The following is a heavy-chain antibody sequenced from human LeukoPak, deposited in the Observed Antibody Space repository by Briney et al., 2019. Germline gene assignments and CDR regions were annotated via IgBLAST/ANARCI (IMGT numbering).Heavy chain of an antibody. D-gene: IGHD3-22*01. V-gene: IGHV3-48*04. CDR3: ARAGRGYYWVDY. J-gene: IGHJ4*02. Sequence: PGGSLRLSCEASGFTFSNYSMNWVRQAPGKGLEWVSCISSRADTIYYADSVKGRFTISRDNAKNSLYLQMNSPRAEDTAVYYCARAGRGYYWVDYWGRGTLVTVSS. CDR1: GFTFSNYS. CDR2: ISSRADTI.